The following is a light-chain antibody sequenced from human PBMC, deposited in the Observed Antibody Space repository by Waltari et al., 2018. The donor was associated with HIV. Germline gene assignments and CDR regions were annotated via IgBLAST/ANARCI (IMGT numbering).Light chain of an antibody. CDR1: QGISGR. J-gene: IGKJ3*01. CDR2: ATS. CDR3: HQASSFPFT. Sequence: DIQLTQSPKSVSASVGERVTITCRASQGISGRLGWYQPNPGKAPKFLIDATSSLQSGVPSRFSGGGSGTDFTLTISRLQPEDVATYYCHQASSFPFTFGPGTKVDVK. V-gene: IGKV1-12*01.